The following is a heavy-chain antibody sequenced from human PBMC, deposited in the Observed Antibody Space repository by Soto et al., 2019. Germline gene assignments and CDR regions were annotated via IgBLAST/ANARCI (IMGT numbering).Heavy chain of an antibody. CDR1: GFTFTSSS. Sequence: SVKVSCKASGFTFTSSSVQWVRQARGQRLEWIGWIVVGSGNTNYAQKFQERVTITRDMSTSTAYMELSSLRSEDTAVYYCAADAGIVGALDAFDIWGQGTMVTVSS. CDR2: IVVGSGNT. J-gene: IGHJ3*02. D-gene: IGHD1-26*01. CDR3: AADAGIVGALDAFDI. V-gene: IGHV1-58*01.